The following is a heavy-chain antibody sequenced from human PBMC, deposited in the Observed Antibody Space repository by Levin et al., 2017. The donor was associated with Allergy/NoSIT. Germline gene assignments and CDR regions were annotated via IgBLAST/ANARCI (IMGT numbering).Heavy chain of an antibody. CDR2: ISISGDDT. Sequence: PGGSLRLSCAVSGLAFSKHAFTWVRQAPGKGLEWVSSISISGDDTYYADFVKGRFTISRDNSKNTLYMDMHSLRADDTAIYYCANEIRPNDHWGQGTLVTVSS. J-gene: IGHJ4*02. CDR1: GLAFSKHA. CDR3: ANEIRPNDH. V-gene: IGHV3-23*01.